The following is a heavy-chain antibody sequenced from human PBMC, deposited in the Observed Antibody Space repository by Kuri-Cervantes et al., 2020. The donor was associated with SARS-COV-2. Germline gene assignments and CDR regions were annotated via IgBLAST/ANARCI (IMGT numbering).Heavy chain of an antibody. D-gene: IGHD2-8*01. CDR2: INRSGST. J-gene: IGHJ4*02. CDR1: GDSFSGFF. V-gene: IGHV4-34*01. CDR3: ARDLVNGYHSPAAH. Sequence: SETLSLTCSVSGDSFSGFFWSWIRQSPGKGLEWIGEINRSGSTNYNPSLKSRVTLSVDTSKNQLFLKLTSVTAADTAVYYCARDLVNGYHSPAAHWGQRTLVTVSS.